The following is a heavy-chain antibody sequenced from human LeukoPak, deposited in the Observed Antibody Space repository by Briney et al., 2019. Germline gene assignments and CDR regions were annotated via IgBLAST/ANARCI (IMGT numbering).Heavy chain of an antibody. CDR1: GFTFSSYN. V-gene: IGHV3-48*01. Sequence: PGGSLRLSCAASGFTFSSYNMNWVRQAPGKGLEWVSYISYGSSTIYSAESVKGRFTISRDNAKTSLYLQMNSLRAEDTAVYYCTRATPSGSYWFDYWGQGTLVTVSA. CDR3: TRATPSGSYWFDY. CDR2: ISYGSSTI. J-gene: IGHJ4*02. D-gene: IGHD3-10*01.